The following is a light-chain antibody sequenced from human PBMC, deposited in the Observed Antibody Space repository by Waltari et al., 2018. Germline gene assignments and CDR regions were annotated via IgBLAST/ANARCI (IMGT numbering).Light chain of an antibody. J-gene: IGLJ3*02. Sequence: QLVLTQSPSASASLGASVKLTCTLSSGHSINVIAWHQQQPEKGPRYLMKVNSDGSHSKGDKIPDRFSGSSSGAEHYLTIASLQSEDEADYYCQTGGHGTWVFGGGTKLTVL. CDR1: SGHSINV. CDR2: VNSDGSH. CDR3: QTGGHGTWV. V-gene: IGLV4-69*01.